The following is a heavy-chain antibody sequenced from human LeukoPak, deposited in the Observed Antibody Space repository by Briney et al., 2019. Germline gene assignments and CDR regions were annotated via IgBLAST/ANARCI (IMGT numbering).Heavy chain of an antibody. Sequence: SQTLSLTCAVSGGSISSGGYSWSWIRQPPGKGLEWIGYIYHSGSTYYNPSLKSRVTISVDRSKDQFSLKLSSVTAADTAVYYCARDPYGDYGGAYWGQGTLVTVSS. CDR2: IYHSGST. CDR1: GGSISSGGYS. J-gene: IGHJ4*02. D-gene: IGHD4-17*01. CDR3: ARDPYGDYGGAY. V-gene: IGHV4-30-2*01.